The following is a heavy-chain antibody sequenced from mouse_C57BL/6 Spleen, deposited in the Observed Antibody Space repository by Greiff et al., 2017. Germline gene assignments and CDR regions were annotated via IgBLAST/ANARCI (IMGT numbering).Heavy chain of an antibody. J-gene: IGHJ2*01. D-gene: IGHD2-3*01. CDR3: AREDGYYYYFDY. Sequence: DVQLVESGGGLVKPGGSLKLSCAASGFTFSDYGMHWVRQAPEKGLEWVAYSSSGSSTIYYADTVKGRFTISRDNAKNTLFLQMTRLRSEDTAMYYCAREDGYYYYFDYWGQGTTLTVSS. V-gene: IGHV5-17*01. CDR1: GFTFSDYG. CDR2: SSSGSSTI.